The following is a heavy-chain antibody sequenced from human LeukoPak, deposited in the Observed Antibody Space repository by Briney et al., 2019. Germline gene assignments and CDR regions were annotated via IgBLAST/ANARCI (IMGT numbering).Heavy chain of an antibody. D-gene: IGHD1-26*01. CDR1: GHTFTGHY. J-gene: IGHJ4*02. V-gene: IGHV1-2*02. CDR3: AKTHSGSYSPFDY. Sequence: ASVKVSCKASGHTFTGHYMHWVRQAPGQGLEWMGWINPNSGGTNYAQKFQGRVTMTRDTSISTAYMELTRLRSDDTAVYYCAKTHSGSYSPFDYWGQGTLVTVSS. CDR2: INPNSGGT.